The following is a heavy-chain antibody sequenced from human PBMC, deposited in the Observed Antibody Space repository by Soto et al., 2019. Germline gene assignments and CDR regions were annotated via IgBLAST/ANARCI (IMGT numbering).Heavy chain of an antibody. CDR1: GFTFSTYS. CDR3: ARDIAVDLDY. CDR2: ISSSSSSI. Sequence: EVQLVESGGGFVQPGGSLRLSCAASGFTFSTYSMNWVRQAPGKGLEWVSYISSSSSSIYYADSVKGRFTISRDNAKNLLYLQMNSLRAEDTAVYYCARDIAVDLDYWGQGTLVTVSS. V-gene: IGHV3-48*01. J-gene: IGHJ4*02. D-gene: IGHD6-19*01.